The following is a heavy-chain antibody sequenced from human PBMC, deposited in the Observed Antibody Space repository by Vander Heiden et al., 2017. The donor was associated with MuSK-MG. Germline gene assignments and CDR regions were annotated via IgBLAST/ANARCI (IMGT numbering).Heavy chain of an antibody. J-gene: IGHJ6*03. V-gene: IGHV4-34*01. CDR3: ARGRGSSSWFYYYYYYMDV. Sequence: QVQLQPWGAGLLKPSETLSLTCAVYGRSFSGSYLSRIRQPPGKGLEWIGEINHSGSTNYNPSLKSRVTISVDTSKNQFSLKLSSVTAADTAVYYCARGRGSSSWFYYYYYYMDVWGKGTTVTVSS. CDR1: GRSFSGSY. D-gene: IGHD6-13*01. CDR2: INHSGST.